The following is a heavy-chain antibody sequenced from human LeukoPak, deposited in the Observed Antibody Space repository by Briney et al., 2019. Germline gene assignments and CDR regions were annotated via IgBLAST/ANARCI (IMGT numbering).Heavy chain of an antibody. J-gene: IGHJ4*02. CDR2: ISSSSSYI. D-gene: IGHD3-10*01. Sequence: GGSLRLSCAASGFTFSSYSMNWVRQAPGKGLEWVSSISSSSSYIYYADSVKGRFTISRDNAENSLYLQMNSLRAEDTAVYYCARDLTLPYYYGSGSYFDYWGQGTLVTVSS. V-gene: IGHV3-21*01. CDR1: GFTFSSYS. CDR3: ARDLTLPYYYGSGSYFDY.